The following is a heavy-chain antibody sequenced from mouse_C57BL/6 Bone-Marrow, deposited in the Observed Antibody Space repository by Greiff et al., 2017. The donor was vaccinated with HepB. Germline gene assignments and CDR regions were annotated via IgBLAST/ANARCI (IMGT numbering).Heavy chain of an antibody. J-gene: IGHJ1*03. CDR1: GFTFSDYG. CDR3: ARTFITTVVPYFDV. D-gene: IGHD1-1*01. Sequence: DVKLVESGGGLVKPGGSLKLSCAASGFTFSDYGMHWVRQAPEKGLEWVAYISSGSSTIYYADTVKGRFTISRDNAKNTLFLQMTSLRSEDTAMYYCARTFITTVVPYFDVWGTGTTVTVSS. CDR2: ISSGSSTI. V-gene: IGHV5-17*01.